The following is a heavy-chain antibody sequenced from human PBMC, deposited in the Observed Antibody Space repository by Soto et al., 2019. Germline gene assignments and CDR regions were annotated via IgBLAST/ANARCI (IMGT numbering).Heavy chain of an antibody. J-gene: IGHJ4*02. D-gene: IGHD6-19*01. CDR2: ISAYNGNT. CDR3: ARPRIAVAGIQVFDY. Sequence: ASVKVSCKASGYTFTSYGISWVRQAPGQGLEWMGWISAYNGNTNYAQKLQGRVTMTTDTSTSTAYMELRSLRSEDTAVYYCARPRIAVAGIQVFDYWGQGTLVTVSS. CDR1: GYTFTSYG. V-gene: IGHV1-18*01.